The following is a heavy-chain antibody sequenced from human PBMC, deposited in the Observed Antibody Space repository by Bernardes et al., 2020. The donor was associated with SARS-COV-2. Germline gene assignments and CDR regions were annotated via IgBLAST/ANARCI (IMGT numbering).Heavy chain of an antibody. D-gene: IGHD3-10*01. J-gene: IGHJ5*02. Sequence: GGSLRLSCSASGFTFSSYAMHWVRQAPGKGLEYVSAISSNGGSTYYADSVKGRFTISRDNSKNTLYLQMSSLRAEDTAVYYCVIIEELWFGEMVGNWFDPWGQGTLVTVSS. V-gene: IGHV3-64D*06. CDR3: VIIEELWFGEMVGNWFDP. CDR1: GFTFSSYA. CDR2: ISSNGGST.